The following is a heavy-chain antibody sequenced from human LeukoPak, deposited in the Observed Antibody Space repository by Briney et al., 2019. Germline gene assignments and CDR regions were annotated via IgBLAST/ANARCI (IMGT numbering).Heavy chain of an antibody. J-gene: IGHJ4*02. Sequence: GGSLTLSCAASGFTFSSSWMGWARQAPGKGREWVANIKQDGSATYYVDSVKGRFTSTRDNAKNSLFLQMNSLRAEDTAVYYCARVSYSNYDSFLDYWGQGTLVTVSS. CDR1: GFTFSSSW. V-gene: IGHV3-7*01. CDR2: IKQDGSAT. D-gene: IGHD4-11*01. CDR3: ARVSYSNYDSFLDY.